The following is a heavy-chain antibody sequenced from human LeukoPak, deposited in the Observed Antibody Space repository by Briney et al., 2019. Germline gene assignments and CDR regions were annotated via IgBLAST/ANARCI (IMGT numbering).Heavy chain of an antibody. CDR3: AKPSGSGVDY. D-gene: IGHD1-26*01. Sequence: GGSLRLSCGASGFTFSTHDMHWVRQAPGKGLEWVAFIRYDGSHEYYADSVKGRFTISRDNSKNTLYLQMNSVRSEDTALYYCAKPSGSGVDYWGQGTRVTVSS. CDR1: GFTFSTHD. J-gene: IGHJ4*01. V-gene: IGHV3-30*02. CDR2: IRYDGSHE.